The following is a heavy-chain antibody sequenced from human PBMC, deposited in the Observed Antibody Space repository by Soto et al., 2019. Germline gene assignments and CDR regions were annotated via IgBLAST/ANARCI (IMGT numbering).Heavy chain of an antibody. Sequence: QVQLVESGGGVVQPGRSLRLSCAASGFIFSSYAMHWVRQAPGKGLEWVAVISYDGSSKYYADSVKGRFTISRDNSKNTPYLQMNSLSVEDTAVYYCTRADPTVTLSVFDPWGQGTLVTVSS. CDR3: TRADPTVTLSVFDP. D-gene: IGHD4-17*01. CDR1: GFIFSSYA. V-gene: IGHV3-30-3*01. J-gene: IGHJ5*02. CDR2: ISYDGSSK.